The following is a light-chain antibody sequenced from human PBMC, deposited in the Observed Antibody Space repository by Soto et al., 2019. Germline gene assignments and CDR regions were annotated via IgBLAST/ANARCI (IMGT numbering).Light chain of an antibody. J-gene: IGLJ2*01. CDR3: ATWDDSLGGL. CDR1: SSDIGSST. V-gene: IGLV1-44*01. CDR2: DNT. Sequence: QLVLTQPPSASGTPGQRVTISCSGGSSDIGSSTVNWYQQLPGSSPKLLIYDNTHRPSGVPDRFSGSTSGTSASLAISGLQSEDEDDYYCATWDDSLGGLFGGGTKLTVL.